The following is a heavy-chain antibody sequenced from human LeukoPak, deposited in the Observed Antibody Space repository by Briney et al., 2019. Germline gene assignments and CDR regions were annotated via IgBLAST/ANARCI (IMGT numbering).Heavy chain of an antibody. CDR2: ILNDGSQE. CDR1: GFTFSSYG. D-gene: IGHD3-16*01. Sequence: PGGSLRLSCAASGFTFSSYGMHWDRQAPGKGLEWVAVILNDGSQEKYADSVKGRFTISRDNSKNTLFLQMNSLRAEDTAVYYCARDDALGDNALDIWGQGTMVTVSS. CDR3: ARDDALGDNALDI. J-gene: IGHJ3*02. V-gene: IGHV3-33*01.